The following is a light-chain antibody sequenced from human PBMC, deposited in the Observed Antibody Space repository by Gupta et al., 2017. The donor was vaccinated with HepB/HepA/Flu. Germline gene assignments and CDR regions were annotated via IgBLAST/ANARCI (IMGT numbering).Light chain of an antibody. CDR3: SSETSSSTHVV. V-gene: IGLV2-14*01. J-gene: IGLJ2*01. CDR2: DVS. Sequence: SALTQPASVSGSPGQSITISCTGTSSDVGGYNYVSWYQQHPGQAPKLMIYDVSNRPSGVSNRFSGSKSGNTASLTIAGLQAEDEADYYCSSETSSSTHVVFGGGTKLTVL. CDR1: SSDVGGYNY.